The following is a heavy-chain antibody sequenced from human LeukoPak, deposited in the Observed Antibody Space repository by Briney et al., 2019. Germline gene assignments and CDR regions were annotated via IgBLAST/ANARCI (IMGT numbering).Heavy chain of an antibody. J-gene: IGHJ5*02. Sequence: GGSLRLPCAASGFTFSNYSMNWVRQAPGKGLEWVSSISSNGIYIYYADSVKGRFTISRDNAKNSLYLQMNSLRAEDTAVYYCAKDSYYDFWSGSNWFDPWGQGTLVTVSS. CDR1: GFTFSNYS. V-gene: IGHV3-21*01. CDR2: ISSNGIYI. D-gene: IGHD3-3*01. CDR3: AKDSYYDFWSGSNWFDP.